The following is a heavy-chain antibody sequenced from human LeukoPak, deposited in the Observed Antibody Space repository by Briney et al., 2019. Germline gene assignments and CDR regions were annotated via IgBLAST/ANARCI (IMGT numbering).Heavy chain of an antibody. CDR2: ISGSGGST. CDR3: AKDAPKYYYDSSGYHDAFHI. V-gene: IGHV3-23*01. CDR1: GFTLSSYG. D-gene: IGHD3-22*01. J-gene: IGHJ3*02. Sequence: PGGSLRLSCAAAGFTLSSYGMSWVRQAPGKGLEWVSAISGSGGSTYYADSVKGRFTISRDNSKNTLYLQMNSLRAEDTAVYYCAKDAPKYYYDSSGYHDAFHIWGQGTMVTVSS.